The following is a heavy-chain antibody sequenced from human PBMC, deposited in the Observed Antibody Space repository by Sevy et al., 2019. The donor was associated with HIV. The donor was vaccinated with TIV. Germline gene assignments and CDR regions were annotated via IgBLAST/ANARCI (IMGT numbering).Heavy chain of an antibody. CDR2: IHASGST. Sequence: SETLPLTCTVSAGSISSDSYFWNWIRQPAGKGLEWIGRIHASGSTIYNPSLKSRVTISVDKSKSQFSLRLTSVTAADSAVYFCARERGSNILTLGLDFWGQGSLVTVSS. CDR3: ARERGSNILTLGLDF. CDR1: AGSISSDSYF. J-gene: IGHJ4*02. D-gene: IGHD3-9*01. V-gene: IGHV4-61*02.